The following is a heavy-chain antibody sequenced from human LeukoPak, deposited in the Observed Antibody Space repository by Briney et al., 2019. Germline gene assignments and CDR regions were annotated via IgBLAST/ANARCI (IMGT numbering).Heavy chain of an antibody. D-gene: IGHD3-10*01. Sequence: GGSLRLSCAASGLTFSGSTMHWVRQASGKGLEWVGRVRSLPNTYVPVYAASVKGRFTISRDDSNNTAYLQMNSLKNEDTAVYYCTRSIPGGGWFDPWGQGTLVTVSS. CDR1: GLTFSGST. J-gene: IGHJ5*02. CDR2: VRSLPNTYVP. V-gene: IGHV3-73*01. CDR3: TRSIPGGGWFDP.